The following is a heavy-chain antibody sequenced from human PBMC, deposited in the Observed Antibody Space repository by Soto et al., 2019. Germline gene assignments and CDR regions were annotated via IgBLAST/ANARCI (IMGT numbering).Heavy chain of an antibody. V-gene: IGHV4-34*01. Sequence: SETLSLTCAVYGGSFSGYYWDWIRQPPGKGLEWIGEINPDGATNYTPSLRGRVTISIDTSRNQFSLKLSSVTAADKAVYSCARGQRSDTFFDYWGQGDLVTVSS. CDR1: GGSFSGYY. CDR3: ARGQRSDTFFDY. CDR2: INPDGAT. J-gene: IGHJ4*02.